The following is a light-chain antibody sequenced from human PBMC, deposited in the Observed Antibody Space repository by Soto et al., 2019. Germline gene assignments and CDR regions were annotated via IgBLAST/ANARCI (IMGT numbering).Light chain of an antibody. Sequence: DIQMTQSPSSLSASVGDRVTITCQASQNIRSHLNWYQQKPGEAPKIVIYATSTLQSGVPSRFNGSVSGTDFTLSISSLQPEDFATYYCQQTYRTPLTFGGGTKVDIK. J-gene: IGKJ4*01. CDR3: QQTYRTPLT. CDR1: QNIRSH. V-gene: IGKV1-39*01. CDR2: ATS.